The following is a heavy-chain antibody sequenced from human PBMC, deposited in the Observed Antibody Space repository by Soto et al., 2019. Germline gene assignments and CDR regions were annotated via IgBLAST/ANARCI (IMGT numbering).Heavy chain of an antibody. D-gene: IGHD2-2*01. CDR1: GFTFSSYA. CDR3: AKDRRATMPKVGDY. Sequence: GGSLRLSCAASGFTFSSYAMSWVRQAPGKGLEWVSAISGSGGSTYYADPVKGRLTISRDNSKNTRYLQMNSLGAEDTAVYYCAKDRRATMPKVGDYWGQGTLVTVSS. J-gene: IGHJ4*02. CDR2: ISGSGGST. V-gene: IGHV3-23*01.